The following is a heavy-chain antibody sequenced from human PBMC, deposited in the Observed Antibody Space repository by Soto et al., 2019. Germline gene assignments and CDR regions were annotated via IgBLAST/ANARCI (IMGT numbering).Heavy chain of an antibody. CDR2: VYSGGTT. V-gene: IGHV3-66*01. CDR3: ARGRSASSDFDS. J-gene: IGHJ4*02. D-gene: IGHD3-10*01. CDR1: GFTVSTYY. Sequence: EVQLVESGGGLVQPGGSLRLSCAASGFTVSTYYMNWVRQAPGEGLEWVSVVYSGGTTYYAASVRGRFTISRDNSKSTLFLQMNSLRAEDTAVYYCARGRSASSDFDSWGQGTLVTVSS.